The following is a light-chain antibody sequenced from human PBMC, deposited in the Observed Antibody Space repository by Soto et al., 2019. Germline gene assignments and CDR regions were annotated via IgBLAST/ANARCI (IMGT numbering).Light chain of an antibody. J-gene: IGLJ1*01. Sequence: QSVLTQPRSVSGSPGQSVTISCTGASSDVGAYNYVSWYQQHPGKAPKFLIYDVNKRPSGVPDRFSGSKSGNTASLTISGLQAEDEAEYYCCSYAGTYSYVLGTGTKVTVL. CDR1: SSDVGAYNY. CDR2: DVN. CDR3: CSYAGTYSYV. V-gene: IGLV2-11*01.